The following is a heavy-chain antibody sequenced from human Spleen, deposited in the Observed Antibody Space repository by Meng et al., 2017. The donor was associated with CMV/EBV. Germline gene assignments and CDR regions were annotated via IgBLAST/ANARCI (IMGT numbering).Heavy chain of an antibody. CDR3: ASLGGPPIYCSSTSCYF. J-gene: IGHJ4*02. Sequence: SVRRGSSSWRWSRRRPGTGLGWFGYIDYSGSADYNPSRKGRVAMSVDTCKNQFTLRLSSVTAADTAVYYCASLGGPPIYCSSTSCYFWGQGTLVTVSS. CDR2: IDYSGSA. V-gene: IGHV4-61*01. D-gene: IGHD2-2*01. CDR1: SVRRGSSS.